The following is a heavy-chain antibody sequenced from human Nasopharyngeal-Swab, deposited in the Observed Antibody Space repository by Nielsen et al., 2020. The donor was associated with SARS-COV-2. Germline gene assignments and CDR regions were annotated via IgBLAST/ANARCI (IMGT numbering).Heavy chain of an antibody. CDR2: ISWKSGNM. V-gene: IGHV3-9*01. D-gene: IGHD3-10*01. CDR1: GFSFDDYT. CDR3: AKTMVRGDFYYFLDV. J-gene: IGHJ6*03. Sequence: SLKISCVASGFSFDDYTMHWVRPAPGKGLEWVSGISWKSGNMGYADSVKGRFTISRDNAKNSVYLQMNSLRPEDTALYYCAKTMVRGDFYYFLDVWGKGTTVTVSS.